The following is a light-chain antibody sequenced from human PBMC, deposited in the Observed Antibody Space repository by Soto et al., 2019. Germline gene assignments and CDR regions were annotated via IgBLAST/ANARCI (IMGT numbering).Light chain of an antibody. CDR3: QQRHMWTIT. Sequence: EIVLTKAPVTLSLSPGVRASLSCRARQSFRGLLSRYQQKPGQAPRLXXYDXYNRATGIPPRLSGSGSGTDFTLTSSSLEPEYSAVYYWQQRHMWTITFGQGTRLEIK. CDR1: QSFRGL. J-gene: IGKJ5*01. V-gene: IGKV3-11*01. CDR2: DXY.